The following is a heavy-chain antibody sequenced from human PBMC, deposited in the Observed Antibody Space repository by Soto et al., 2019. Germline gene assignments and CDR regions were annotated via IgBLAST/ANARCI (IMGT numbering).Heavy chain of an antibody. CDR3: ARDTRYYYYYGMDV. D-gene: IGHD1-20*01. CDR1: GFTFSSYI. Sequence: GGSLRLSCAASGFTFSSYIMTWVRQAPGKGLEWVAVISYDGSNKYYADSVKGRFTISRDNSKNTLYLQMNSLRAEDTAVYYCARDTRYYYYYGMDVWGQGTTVTVSS. J-gene: IGHJ6*02. CDR2: ISYDGSNK. V-gene: IGHV3-30-3*01.